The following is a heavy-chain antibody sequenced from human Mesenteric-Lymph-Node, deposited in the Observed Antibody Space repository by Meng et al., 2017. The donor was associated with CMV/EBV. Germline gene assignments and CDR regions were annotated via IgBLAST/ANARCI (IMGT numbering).Heavy chain of an antibody. Sequence: LSLTCAASGFPFSSYAMSWVRQAPGKGLEWVSHIYSGGSSTYYADSVKGRFTISRDNSKNTLYLQMNSLRVEDTAVYYCAKGGPGIAAADSLFDPWGQGTLVTVSS. J-gene: IGHJ5*02. V-gene: IGHV3-23*03. CDR3: AKGGPGIAAADSLFDP. D-gene: IGHD6-13*01. CDR2: IYSGGSST. CDR1: GFPFSSYA.